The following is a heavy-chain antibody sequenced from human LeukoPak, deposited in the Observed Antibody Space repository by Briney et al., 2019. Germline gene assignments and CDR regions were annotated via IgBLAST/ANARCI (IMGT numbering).Heavy chain of an antibody. CDR2: IYSGGST. D-gene: IGHD2-15*01. CDR3: ARDVVGYCSGGSCYSEGNAFDI. J-gene: IGHJ3*02. CDR1: GFTVSSNY. V-gene: IGHV3-66*02. Sequence: GGSLRLSCAASGFTVSSNYMSWVRRAPGKGLEWVSVIYSGGSTYYADSVKGRFTISRDNSKNTLYLQMNSLRAEDTAVYYCARDVVGYCSGGSCYSEGNAFDIWGQGTMVTVSS.